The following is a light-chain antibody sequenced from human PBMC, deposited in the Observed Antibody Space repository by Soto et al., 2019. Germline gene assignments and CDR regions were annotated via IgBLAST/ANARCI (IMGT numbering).Light chain of an antibody. CDR3: AAWGDSLNGYV. Sequence: QSALAQPPSASGTPGQRVTISCSGSSSNIGSNSVNWYQQLPGTAPKLLIYSNDRRPSGVPDRFSGSKSGTSASLTISGLQSEDEADYYCAAWGDSLNGYVFGTGTKVTVL. CDR2: SND. CDR1: SSNIGSNS. J-gene: IGLJ1*01. V-gene: IGLV1-44*01.